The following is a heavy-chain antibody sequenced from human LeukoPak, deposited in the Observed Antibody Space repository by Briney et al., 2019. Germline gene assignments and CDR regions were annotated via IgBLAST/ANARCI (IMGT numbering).Heavy chain of an antibody. CDR3: ARAPRGCGGTCAFDN. V-gene: IGHV4-4*07. CDR2: IFSNGRT. J-gene: IGHJ3*02. CDR1: GGPISGSF. D-gene: IGHD2-15*01. Sequence: KPSETLSLTCTVSGGPISGSFWSWIRQPAGKGLEWIGRIFSNGRTNYNPSLKSRIPMSVDTSENQFFLEVASLTGADTAVFFCARAPRGCGGTCAFDNWGQGTLVTVSS.